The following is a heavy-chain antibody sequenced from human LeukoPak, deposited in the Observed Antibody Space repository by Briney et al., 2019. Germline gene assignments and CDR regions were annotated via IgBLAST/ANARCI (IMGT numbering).Heavy chain of an antibody. Sequence: PSETLSLTCAVSGASIRNTSFYWGWIRQPPGKGLQWIASIYSSGTTYYNPSLKSRVTISVDTSKNQFSLKLSSVTAADTAVYYCASRTNWNDGDYWGQGTLVTVSS. D-gene: IGHD1-20*01. CDR2: IYSSGTT. CDR3: ASRTNWNDGDY. J-gene: IGHJ4*02. V-gene: IGHV4-39*01. CDR1: GASIRNTSFY.